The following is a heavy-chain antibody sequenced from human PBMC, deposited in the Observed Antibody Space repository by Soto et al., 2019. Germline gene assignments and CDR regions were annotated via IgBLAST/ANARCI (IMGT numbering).Heavy chain of an antibody. CDR1: GFTFSSYG. D-gene: IGHD3-16*02. Sequence: QPGGSLRLSCAASGFTFSSYGMHWVRQAPGKGLEWVAVISYDGSNKYYADSVKGRFTISRDNSKNTLYLQMNSLRAEDTAVYYCAKDIDDYVWGSYRSTLDYWGQGTLVTVSS. J-gene: IGHJ4*02. V-gene: IGHV3-30*18. CDR3: AKDIDDYVWGSYRSTLDY. CDR2: ISYDGSNK.